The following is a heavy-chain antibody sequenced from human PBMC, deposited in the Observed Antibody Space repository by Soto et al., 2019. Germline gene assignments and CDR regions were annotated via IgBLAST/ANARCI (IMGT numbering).Heavy chain of an antibody. CDR3: ARFSAGGYRGYDYMYYFDY. Sequence: LGESLKISCKGSGYSFTSYWIGWVRQMPGKGLEWMGIIYPGDSDTRYSPSFQGQVTISADKSISTAYLQWSSLKASDTAMDYCARFSAGGYRGYDYMYYFDYWGRGPLVTVSP. CDR1: GYSFTSYW. D-gene: IGHD5-12*01. J-gene: IGHJ4*02. CDR2: IYPGDSDT. V-gene: IGHV5-51*01.